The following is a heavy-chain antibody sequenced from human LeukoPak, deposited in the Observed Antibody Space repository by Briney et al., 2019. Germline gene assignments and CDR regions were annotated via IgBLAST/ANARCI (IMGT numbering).Heavy chain of an antibody. D-gene: IGHD1/OR15-1a*01. Sequence: GGSLRLSRAASGFTFSTYTMSWVRQVPGQGPEWVSHISSSSSLVNYADSVRGRFNISRDNANHSPLLPMNCLLDPAPAPHVLARARTYDHGGQGTLVTVSS. V-gene: IGHV3-48*02. J-gene: IGHJ4*02. CDR2: ISSSSSLV. CDR1: GFTFSTYT. CDR3: ARARTYDH.